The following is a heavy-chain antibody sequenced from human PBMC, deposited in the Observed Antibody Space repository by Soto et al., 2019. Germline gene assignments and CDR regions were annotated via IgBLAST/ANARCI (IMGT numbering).Heavy chain of an antibody. CDR2: INHSGST. CDR3: ATQECGGDCYRYYYGMDV. Sequence: SETLSLTCAVYGGSFSGYYWSWIRQPPGKGLEWIGEINHSGSTNYNPSLKSRVTISVDTSKNQFSLKLGSVTAADTAVYYCATQECGGDCYRYYYGMDVWGQGTTVTVSS. V-gene: IGHV4-34*01. J-gene: IGHJ6*02. D-gene: IGHD2-21*02. CDR1: GGSFSGYY.